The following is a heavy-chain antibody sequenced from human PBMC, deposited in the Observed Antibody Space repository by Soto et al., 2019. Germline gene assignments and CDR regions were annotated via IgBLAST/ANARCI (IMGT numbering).Heavy chain of an antibody. CDR1: GFTFSDYA. CDR2: ISGRGDNT. D-gene: IGHD4-17*01. Sequence: EVQLLESGGGLVQPGGSLRLSCAASGFTFSDYAMNWVRQAPGKGLEWVSTISGRGDNTYYAGSVKGRFTISRDNSKNPLSLQMNSLRADDTALYYCATTPHDYGAYNWFDPWGQGTLVTVSS. J-gene: IGHJ5*02. V-gene: IGHV3-23*01. CDR3: ATTPHDYGAYNWFDP.